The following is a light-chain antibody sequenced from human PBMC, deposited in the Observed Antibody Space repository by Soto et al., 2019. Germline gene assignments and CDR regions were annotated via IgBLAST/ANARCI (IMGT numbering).Light chain of an antibody. CDR3: QSFDSSLTGPI. J-gene: IGLJ2*01. CDR1: NSNIGADYE. V-gene: IGLV1-40*01. CDR2: SNT. Sequence: QSVLTQPPSVSGAPGQRVTISCTGSNSNIGADYEVHWYQQFPATAPKLLISSNTNRPSGVPDRFSGSRSGTSASLAITGLQSEDEADYYCQSFDSSLTGPIFGVGTKLTVL.